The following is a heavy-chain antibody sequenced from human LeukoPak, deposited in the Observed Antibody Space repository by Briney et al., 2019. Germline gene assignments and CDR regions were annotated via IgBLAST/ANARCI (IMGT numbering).Heavy chain of an antibody. D-gene: IGHD3-22*01. J-gene: IGHJ4*02. Sequence: SETLSLTCTVSGGSISSYYWSWIRQPPGKGLEWMGDIYYSGSTNYNPSLKSRVTISVDTSKNQFSLKLSSVTAADTAVYHCARGGYYYDSSGSLFDYWGQGTLVTISS. V-gene: IGHV4-59*01. CDR3: ARGGYYYDSSGSLFDY. CDR2: IYYSGST. CDR1: GGSISSYY.